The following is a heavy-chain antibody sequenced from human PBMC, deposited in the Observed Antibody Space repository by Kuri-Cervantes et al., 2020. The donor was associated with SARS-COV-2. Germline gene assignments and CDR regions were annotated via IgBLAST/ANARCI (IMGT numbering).Heavy chain of an antibody. V-gene: IGHV4-39*07. CDR2: IYYSWST. CDR3: AKLAGYNYTYYFDY. CDR1: GGPISSSSYD. J-gene: IGHJ4*02. Sequence: ESLKISCTVSGGPISSSSYDWGWIRQPPGKGLEWIGSIYYSWSTYYNPSLKSRATISVDTSKNQFSLKLSSVTATDTVVYYCAKLAGYNYTYYFDYWGQGTLVTVSS. D-gene: IGHD5-24*01.